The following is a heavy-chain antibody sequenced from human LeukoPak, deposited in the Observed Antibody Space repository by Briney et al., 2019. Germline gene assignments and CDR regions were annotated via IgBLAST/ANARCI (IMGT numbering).Heavy chain of an antibody. Sequence: ASVKVSCKASGYTFTSYGISWVRQAPGQGLEWMGWISAYNGNTNYAQKLQGRVTMTTDTSTSTAYMELRSLRSDDTAVYYCARGASGSYGRYYYYMDVWGKGTTVTVSS. CDR1: GYTFTSYG. CDR2: ISAYNGNT. V-gene: IGHV1-18*01. D-gene: IGHD1-26*01. CDR3: ARGASGSYGRYYYYMDV. J-gene: IGHJ6*03.